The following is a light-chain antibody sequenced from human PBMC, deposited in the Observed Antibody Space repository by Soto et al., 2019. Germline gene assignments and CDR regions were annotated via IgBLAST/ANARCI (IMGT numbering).Light chain of an antibody. CDR1: RSLSGW. Sequence: DIQMTQSPSTVSASVGDRVTITCRASRSLSGWLAWYQQKPGKAPKLLIYKTSTLESGVPSRFSGTGSGTEFSLTISSLQPDDFATYYCLQYNSQYTFGQGTRLEIK. CDR3: LQYNSQYT. CDR2: KTS. V-gene: IGKV1-5*03. J-gene: IGKJ5*01.